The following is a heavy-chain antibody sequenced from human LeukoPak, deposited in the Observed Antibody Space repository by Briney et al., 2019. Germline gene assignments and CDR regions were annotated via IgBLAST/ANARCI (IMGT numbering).Heavy chain of an antibody. Sequence: GGSLRLSCVASGFSFTNYAMSWVRQAPARGPEWVSSIRGGGETFYADSVKGRSTLSRDTSRNTLYLQMHSLRAEDTAVYYCARDADTSGSYWYFDLWGRGTQVTVSS. CDR2: IRGGGET. D-gene: IGHD3-22*01. CDR3: ARDADTSGSYWYFDL. J-gene: IGHJ2*01. CDR1: GFSFTNYA. V-gene: IGHV3-23*01.